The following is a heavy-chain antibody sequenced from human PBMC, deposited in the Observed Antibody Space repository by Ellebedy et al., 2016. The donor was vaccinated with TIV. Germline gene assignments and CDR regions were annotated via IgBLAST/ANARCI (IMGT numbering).Heavy chain of an antibody. D-gene: IGHD3-22*01. CDR1: GFTFNSYW. CDR3: VRDGAYGDYSPGYYGMDV. CDR2: INQDGSRI. J-gene: IGHJ6*02. Sequence: GESLKISCAASGFTFNSYWMSWVRQAPGKGLEWVANINQDGSRIYYVDSVKGGFTISRDNAKNSVYLRMNTLRVEDTAVYHCVRDGAYGDYSPGYYGMDVWGQGTTVTVSS. V-gene: IGHV3-7*03.